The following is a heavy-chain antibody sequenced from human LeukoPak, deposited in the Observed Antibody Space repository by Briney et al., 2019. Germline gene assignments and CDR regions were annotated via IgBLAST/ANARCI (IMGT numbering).Heavy chain of an antibody. V-gene: IGHV3-7*01. J-gene: IGHJ4*02. CDR2: IKEDESAK. D-gene: IGHD1-26*01. CDR3: ARDVGGSLDY. Sequence: GESLKISCAASGFTFSTYWMAWVRQAPGKGLEWVANIKEDESAKHQADSVKGRFTISRDNAQNSVYLQMSSLRGEDTAVYYCARDVGGSLDYWGQGTLVTVSS. CDR1: GFTFSTYW.